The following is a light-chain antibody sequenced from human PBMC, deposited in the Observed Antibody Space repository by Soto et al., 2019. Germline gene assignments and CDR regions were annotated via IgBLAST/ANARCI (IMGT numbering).Light chain of an antibody. J-gene: IGLJ3*02. V-gene: IGLV4-69*01. CDR1: SGHSTYA. CDR2: LNSDGSH. CDR3: QTWGTGIRV. Sequence: QLVLTQSPSASAXLGASVKLTCTLSSGHSTYAIAWHQQQPEKGPRYLMKLNSDGSHTKGDGIPDRFSGSSSGAERYLTISSLQSEDEADYYCQTWGTGIRVFGGGTKLTVL.